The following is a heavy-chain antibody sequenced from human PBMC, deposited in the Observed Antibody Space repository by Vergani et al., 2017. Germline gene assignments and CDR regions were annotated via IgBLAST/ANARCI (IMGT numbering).Heavy chain of an antibody. CDR2: ISAYNGNT. J-gene: IGHJ6*02. V-gene: IGHV1-18*01. CDR3: ARDQGPTTAYYYGMDV. Sequence: QVPLVQSGAEVKTPGASVKVSCKASGYTFTSYGISWVRPPPGQGLEWMGWISAYNGNTTYAQKLQGRVTMTTDTSTGAAYMELRSLRSDDTAVYFCARDQGPTTAYYYGMDVWDRGTTVTVSS. D-gene: IGHD4-11*01. CDR1: GYTFTSYG.